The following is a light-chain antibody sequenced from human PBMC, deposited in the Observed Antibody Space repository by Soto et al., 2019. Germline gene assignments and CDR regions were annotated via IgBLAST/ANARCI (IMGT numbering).Light chain of an antibody. V-gene: IGKV1-39*01. CDR1: QSLPYTDGNTY. CDR3: QQSYSTLPIT. Sequence: MTQSPLSLPVTLGQPASISCRSSQSLPYTDGNTYLNWYQQKPGKAPKLLIYTASSLQSGVPSRFSGSGSGTDFTLTISSLQPEDFATYYCQQSYSTLPITFGQGTRREIK. CDR2: TAS. J-gene: IGKJ5*01.